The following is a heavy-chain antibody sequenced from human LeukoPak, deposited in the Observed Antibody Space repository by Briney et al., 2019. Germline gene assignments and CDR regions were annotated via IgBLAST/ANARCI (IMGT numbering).Heavy chain of an antibody. D-gene: IGHD3-22*01. Sequence: SETLSLTCSVSGVSISNRNYYWGWIRQPPGKGLEWIANIYYGGSTAYNPSLKSRVTISVDTSKNQFSLKVNSVTAADTALYYCARFSRSAGSGFTGLAFDIWGQGTMVTVSS. CDR1: GVSISNRNYY. J-gene: IGHJ3*02. V-gene: IGHV4-39*01. CDR2: IYYGGST. CDR3: ARFSRSAGSGFTGLAFDI.